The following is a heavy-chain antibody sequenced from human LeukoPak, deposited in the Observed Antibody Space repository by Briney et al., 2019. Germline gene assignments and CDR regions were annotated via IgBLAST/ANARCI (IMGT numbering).Heavy chain of an antibody. V-gene: IGHV1-2*02. Sequence: ASVKVSCKASGYTFTDYYMHWVRQAPGQGLEWMGWINPNSGGTNYAQKFQGRVTMTRDTSISTAYMELSRLRSDDTAVYYRARDRYYDSSGYYFDYWGQGTLVTVSS. CDR1: GYTFTDYY. CDR3: ARDRYYDSSGYYFDY. J-gene: IGHJ4*02. D-gene: IGHD3-22*01. CDR2: INPNSGGT.